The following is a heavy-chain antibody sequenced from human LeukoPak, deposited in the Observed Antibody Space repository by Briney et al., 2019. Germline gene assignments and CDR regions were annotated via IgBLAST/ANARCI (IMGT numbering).Heavy chain of an antibody. CDR3: ARVGSSGWYYFDY. V-gene: IGHV1-2*02. CDR1: GYTFTRYG. Sequence: ASVKVSCKASGYTFTRYGTSWVRQAPGQGLEWMGWINPNSGGTNYAQKFQGRVTMTRDTSISTAYMELSRLRSDDTAVYYCARVGSSGWYYFDYWGQGTLVTVSS. D-gene: IGHD6-19*01. J-gene: IGHJ4*02. CDR2: INPNSGGT.